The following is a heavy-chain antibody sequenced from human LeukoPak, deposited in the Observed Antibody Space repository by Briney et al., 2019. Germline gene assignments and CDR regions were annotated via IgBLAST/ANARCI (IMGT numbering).Heavy chain of an antibody. CDR2: INHSGST. Sequence: SETLSLTCTVSGGSISSYYWSWIRQPPGKGLEWIGEINHSGSTNYNPSLKSRVTISVDTSKNQFSLQLSSVTAADTAVYYCARRVPGVAATGPRNNNWFDPWGQGTLVTVSS. J-gene: IGHJ5*02. V-gene: IGHV4-34*01. CDR1: GGSISSYY. D-gene: IGHD3-10*01. CDR3: ARRVPGVAATGPRNNNWFDP.